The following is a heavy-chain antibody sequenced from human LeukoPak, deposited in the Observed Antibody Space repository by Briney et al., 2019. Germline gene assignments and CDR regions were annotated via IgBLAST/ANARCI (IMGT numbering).Heavy chain of an antibody. CDR3: ARVAPTSSNAFDI. D-gene: IGHD5-12*01. CDR2: ICHTGTT. J-gene: IGHJ3*02. V-gene: IGHV4-38-2*02. Sequence: SETLSLTCTVSGYSISRGYCWGWVRQPPGKGLEWLENICHTGTTFSNPSLKSRVTTSIDTSKNQFSLRLSSVTAADTAVYYCARVAPTSSNAFDIWGQGTMVSVSS. CDR1: GYSISRGYC.